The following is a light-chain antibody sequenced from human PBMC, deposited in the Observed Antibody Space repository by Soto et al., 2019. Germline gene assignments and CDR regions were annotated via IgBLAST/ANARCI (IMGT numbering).Light chain of an antibody. CDR2: DAS. V-gene: IGKV1-5*01. J-gene: IGKJ1*01. Sequence: DLQVTQSPATLSASVGDRVTITCRASQNIRSRLAWFKQKPGKAPKLLIYDASSLESGVPQRLSGSGSGTEFTLTISSMKTDDFSTYYCQQYHSYWTFGHGTKVDIK. CDR3: QQYHSYWT. CDR1: QNIRSR.